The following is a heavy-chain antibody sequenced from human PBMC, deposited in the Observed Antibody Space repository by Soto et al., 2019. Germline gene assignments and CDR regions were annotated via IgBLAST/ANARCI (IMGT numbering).Heavy chain of an antibody. CDR1: GGSISSYY. CDR3: ARDHSSGDYVFGSVRGGLMDV. CDR2: IYYSGST. D-gene: IGHD4-17*01. J-gene: IGHJ6*04. V-gene: IGHV4-59*01. Sequence: SETLSLTCTVSGGSISSYYWSWIRQPPGKGLEWIGYIYYSGSTNYNPSLKSRVTISVDTSKNQFSLKLSSVTAADTAVYYCARDHSSGDYVFGSVRGGLMDVWGKGTTVTVSS.